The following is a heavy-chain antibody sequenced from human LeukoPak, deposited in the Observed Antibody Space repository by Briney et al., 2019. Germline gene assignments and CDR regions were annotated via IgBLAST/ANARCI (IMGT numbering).Heavy chain of an antibody. V-gene: IGHV1-46*01. CDR2: INPSSGSR. Sequence: GASVKVSCKASGYTFTSYSTHCVRQAPGQGLEWMGTINPSSGSRSYAQKFQCGVTMTRDTSTNIVYMELSSLRSEDTAVYFCARDACSSTICQAGGKWCDPWGQGTLVIVS. J-gene: IGHJ5*02. D-gene: IGHD2-2*01. CDR3: ARDACSSTICQAGGKWCDP. CDR1: GYTFTSYS.